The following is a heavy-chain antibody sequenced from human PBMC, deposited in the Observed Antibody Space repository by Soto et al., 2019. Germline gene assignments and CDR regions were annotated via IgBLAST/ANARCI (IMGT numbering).Heavy chain of an antibody. CDR1: GGSISSSSYY. CDR3: ARHFPDMVRGVITPPHFDY. J-gene: IGHJ4*02. D-gene: IGHD3-10*01. V-gene: IGHV4-39*01. CDR2: IYYSGST. Sequence: QLQLQESGPGLVKPSETLSLTCTVSGGSISSSSYYWGWIRQPPGKGLEWIGSIYYSGSTYYNPSLKIRVTISVYSSKNHFSLKLSSVAAADTAVYYCARHFPDMVRGVITPPHFDYWGQGTLVTVSS.